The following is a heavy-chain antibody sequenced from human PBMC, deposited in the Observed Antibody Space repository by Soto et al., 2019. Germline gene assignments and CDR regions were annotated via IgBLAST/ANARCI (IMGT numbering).Heavy chain of an antibody. D-gene: IGHD5-18*01. V-gene: IGHV3-11*01. CDR1: GFTFSDDY. Sequence: AGGSLRLSCGASGFTFSDDYMSWIRQAPGKGLEWVSYISSSGGTIYYADSVKGRFTISRDNAKNSLFLQMNSLRADDTAVYYCARASSPRDPWLDYWGQGTLVTAPQ. J-gene: IGHJ4*02. CDR3: ARASSPRDPWLDY. CDR2: ISSSGGTI.